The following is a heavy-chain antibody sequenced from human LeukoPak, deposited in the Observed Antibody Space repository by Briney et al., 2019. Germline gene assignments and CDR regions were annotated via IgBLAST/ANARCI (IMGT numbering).Heavy chain of an antibody. CDR3: ARGPVPAVYYYYYGMDV. D-gene: IGHD2-2*01. CDR1: GGSISSYY. CDR2: IYTSGST. J-gene: IGHJ6*02. V-gene: IGHV4-4*07. Sequence: PSETLSLTCTVPGGSISSYYWSWIRQPAGKGLEWIGRIYTSGSTNYNPSLKSRVTMSVDTSKNQFSLKLSSVTAADTAVYYCARGPVPAVYYYYYGMDVWGQGTTVTVSS.